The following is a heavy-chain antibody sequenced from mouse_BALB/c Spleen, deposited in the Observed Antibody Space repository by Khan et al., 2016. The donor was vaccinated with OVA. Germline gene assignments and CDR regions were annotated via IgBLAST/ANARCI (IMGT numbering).Heavy chain of an antibody. J-gene: IGHJ4*01. CDR3: INCLFYYYAMDY. CDR2: IRLKSNNYAT. Sequence: EVELVESGGGLVQPGGSMKLSCVASGFTFSNYWMNWVRQSPEKGLEWVAEIRLKSNNYATHYAESVKGRFTISRDDSKSSVYLQMNNLRAEDTGIYYCINCLFYYYAMDYWGQGTSVTVSS. V-gene: IGHV6-6*02. CDR1: GFTFSNYW.